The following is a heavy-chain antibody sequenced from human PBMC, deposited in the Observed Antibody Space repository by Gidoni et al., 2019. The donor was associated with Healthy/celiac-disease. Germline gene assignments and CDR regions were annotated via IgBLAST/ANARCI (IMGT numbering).Heavy chain of an antibody. J-gene: IGHJ5*02. CDR3: ARSPDCTGGVCYNWFDP. CDR1: GYTFTGYY. Sequence: QVQLVQSGAEVKKPGASVKVSCKASGYTFTGYYMHWVRQAPGQGLEWMGWINPNSGGTNYAQKFQGRVTMTRDTFISTAYMELSRLRSDDTAVYYCARSPDCTGGVCYNWFDPWGQGTLVTVSS. D-gene: IGHD2-8*02. V-gene: IGHV1-2*02. CDR2: INPNSGGT.